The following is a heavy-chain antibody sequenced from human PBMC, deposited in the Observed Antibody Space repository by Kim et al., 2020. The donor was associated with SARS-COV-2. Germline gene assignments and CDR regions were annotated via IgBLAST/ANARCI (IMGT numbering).Heavy chain of an antibody. Sequence: ADSVNGRFTRARDNAKNTLYLQMNSLRADDTALYYCAKDRLSGSSYGIFDYWGQGTLVTVSS. D-gene: IGHD5-18*01. J-gene: IGHJ4*02. CDR3: AKDRLSGSSYGIFDY. V-gene: IGHV3-23*01.